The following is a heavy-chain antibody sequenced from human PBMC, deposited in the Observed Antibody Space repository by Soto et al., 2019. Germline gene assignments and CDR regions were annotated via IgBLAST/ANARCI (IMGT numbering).Heavy chain of an antibody. CDR2: ISSSSSYI. J-gene: IGHJ4*02. V-gene: IGHV3-21*02. Sequence: EVQLVESGGGLVKPGGSLRLSCAASGFTFSDHTMNWVRQTLGKGLEWVSSISSSSSYIYYADSMKGRFTISRDDARNSLFLQMNSLRVDDTAVYYCARCWSSPDYWGQGTLVTVSS. CDR1: GFTFSDHT. D-gene: IGHD2-2*01. CDR3: ARCWSSPDY.